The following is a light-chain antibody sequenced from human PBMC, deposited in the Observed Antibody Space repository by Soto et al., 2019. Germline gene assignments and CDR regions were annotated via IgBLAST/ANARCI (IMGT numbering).Light chain of an antibody. CDR1: QGISNY. V-gene: IGKV1-9*01. CDR2: AAS. CDR3: QQLNTYPFT. Sequence: DIQLTQSPSFLSTSVGDRVTITCRATQGISNYLAWYQQKPGRAPKLLISAASTLESGVSSTFSGSGSGTEFTLTISSLQPEDFATYDCQQLNTYPFTFGGGTKVEIK. J-gene: IGKJ4*01.